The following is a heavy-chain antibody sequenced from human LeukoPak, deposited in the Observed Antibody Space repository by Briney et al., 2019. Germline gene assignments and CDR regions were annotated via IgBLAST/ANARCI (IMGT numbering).Heavy chain of an antibody. CDR2: INSDGSST. J-gene: IGHJ4*02. CDR1: GFTFSSYW. CDR3: ARLGYLTGFDY. Sequence: GSLRLSCAASGFTFSSYWMHWVRQAPGKGLVWVSRINSDGSSTSYADSVKGRFTISRDNAKNTLYLQMNSLRAEDTAVYYCARLGYLTGFDYWGQGTLVTVSS. V-gene: IGHV3-74*01. D-gene: IGHD7-27*01.